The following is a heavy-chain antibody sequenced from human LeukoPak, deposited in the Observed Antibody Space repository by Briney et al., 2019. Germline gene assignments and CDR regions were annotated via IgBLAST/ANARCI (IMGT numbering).Heavy chain of an antibody. J-gene: IGHJ6*03. CDR2: ISYSGNT. D-gene: IGHD3-22*01. CDR1: GGSISSSSYY. CDR3: ARLTHSYYSDTSGYYPYYYMDV. V-gene: IGHV4-39*02. Sequence: SETLSLTCTVSGGSISSSSYYWGWIRQPPGQGLEWIGRISYSGNTYYSPSLKSRVTMSVDTSKNHFSLRLPSVTAADTAVYYCARLTHSYYSDTSGYYPYYYMDVWGKGTTVTVTS.